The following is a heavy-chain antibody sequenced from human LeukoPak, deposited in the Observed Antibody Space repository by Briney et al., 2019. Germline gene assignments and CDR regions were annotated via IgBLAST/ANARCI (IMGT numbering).Heavy chain of an antibody. CDR3: ARSLHSSWYLFDY. Sequence: SETLSLTCTVSGGSISSGSYYWSWIRQPAGKGLEWIGRIYTSGSTNYNPSLKSRVTISVDTSENQFSLKLSSVTAADTAVYYCARSLHSSWYLFDYWGQGTLVTVSS. CDR2: IYTSGST. J-gene: IGHJ4*02. V-gene: IGHV4-61*02. D-gene: IGHD6-13*01. CDR1: GGSISSGSYY.